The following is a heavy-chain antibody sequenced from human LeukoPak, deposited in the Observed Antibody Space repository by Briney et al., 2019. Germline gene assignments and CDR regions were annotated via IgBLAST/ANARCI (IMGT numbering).Heavy chain of an antibody. V-gene: IGHV3-30-3*01. D-gene: IGHD3-22*01. Sequence: PGRSLRLSCAASGFTFSSYAMHWVRQAPGKGLEWVAVISYDGSNKYYADSVKGRFTISRDNSKNTLYLQMNSLRAEDMAVYYCARAANYYDSSGSPLSDYWGQGTLVTVSS. CDR3: ARAANYYDSSGSPLSDY. CDR1: GFTFSSYA. CDR2: ISYDGSNK. J-gene: IGHJ4*02.